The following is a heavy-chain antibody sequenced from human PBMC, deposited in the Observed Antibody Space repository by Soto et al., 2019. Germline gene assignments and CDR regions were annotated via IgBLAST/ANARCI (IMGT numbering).Heavy chain of an antibody. CDR1: GFTFSNAW. J-gene: IGHJ6*02. D-gene: IGHD2-15*01. Sequence: GGSLRLSCAASGFTFSNAWMNWVRQAPGKGLEWVGRIKSKTDGGTTDYAAPVKGRFTISRDDSKNTLYLQMNSLKTEDTAVYYCTTDPIYCSGGSCYSPYYYYGMDVWGQGTTVTVSS. CDR3: TTDPIYCSGGSCYSPYYYYGMDV. CDR2: IKSKTDGGTT. V-gene: IGHV3-15*07.